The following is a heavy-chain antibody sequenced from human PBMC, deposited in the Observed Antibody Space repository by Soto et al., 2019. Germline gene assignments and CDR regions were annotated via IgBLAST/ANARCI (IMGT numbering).Heavy chain of an antibody. Sequence: QVQLVRSGAEVRKPGASVKVSCKGSGYTFSSYDINWVRQATGQGLEWMGWVNPNSGNTAYAQKFQGRVTMTRDFFTSTASMELSGLTSEDTAVYYCARRAQIGRQLWLPFDYWAQGTLVTVSS. CDR2: VNPNSGNT. D-gene: IGHD5-18*01. CDR3: ARRAQIGRQLWLPFDY. J-gene: IGHJ4*02. CDR1: GYTFSSYD. V-gene: IGHV1-8*01.